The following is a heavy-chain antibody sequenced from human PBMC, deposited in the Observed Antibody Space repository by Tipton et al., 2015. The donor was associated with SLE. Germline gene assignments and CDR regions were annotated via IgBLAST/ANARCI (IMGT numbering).Heavy chain of an antibody. CDR3: ARGIVFQH. V-gene: IGHV4-34*01. Sequence: TLSLTCAVYGGSFSGYYWSWIRQPPGKGLEWLGEINHSGSTNYNPSLESRVTISVNTSKNQFSLKVRSVTAADTAVYYCARGIVFQHWGQGTLVTVSS. CDR1: GGSFSGYY. J-gene: IGHJ1*01. D-gene: IGHD3-16*02. CDR2: INHSGST.